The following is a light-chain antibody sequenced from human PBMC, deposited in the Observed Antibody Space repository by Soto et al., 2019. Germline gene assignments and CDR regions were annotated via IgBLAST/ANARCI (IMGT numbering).Light chain of an antibody. CDR2: DAS. CDR1: QSISTY. V-gene: IGKV1-39*01. J-gene: IGKJ5*01. CDR3: QQRYMDTIT. Sequence: DIQTTQSPSSLSASVGNRVTITCRARQSISTYLNWYQKKPGKAPNLLIYDASRLQSGVPSRFSGSGGGTDFTLSISSVKNEDVATYVCQQRYMDTITFGQGTRLEIK.